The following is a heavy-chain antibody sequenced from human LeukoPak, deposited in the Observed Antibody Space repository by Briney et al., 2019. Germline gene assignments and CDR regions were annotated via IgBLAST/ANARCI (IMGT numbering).Heavy chain of an antibody. J-gene: IGHJ3*02. CDR1: GFTFSSYS. D-gene: IGHD4-23*01. CDR2: ISSSSSSTI. CDR3: ARDPYGGNSIDAFDI. Sequence: PGGSLRLSCAASGFTFSSYSMNWVRQAPGKGLEWVSYISSSSSSTIYYADSVKGRFIISRDNAKNSLYLQMNSLRAEDTAVYYCARDPYGGNSIDAFDIWGQGTMVTVSS. V-gene: IGHV3-48*01.